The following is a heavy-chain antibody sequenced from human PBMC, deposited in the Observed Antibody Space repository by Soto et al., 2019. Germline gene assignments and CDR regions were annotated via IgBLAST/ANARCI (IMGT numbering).Heavy chain of an antibody. V-gene: IGHV1-18*01. CDR2: ISAYNGNT. Sequence: QVQLVQSGAEVKKPGASVKVSCKASGYTFTSYGISWVRQAPGQGLEWTGWISAYNGNTNYAQKIQGRVTMTTDTATSIALIELRSLRSDDPAGHFCVRDRGGSGRYPHCHYYYMDVLGKGTKVNLSS. J-gene: IGHJ6*03. CDR1: GYTFTSYG. D-gene: IGHD3-10*01. CDR3: VRDRGGSGRYPHCHYYYMDV.